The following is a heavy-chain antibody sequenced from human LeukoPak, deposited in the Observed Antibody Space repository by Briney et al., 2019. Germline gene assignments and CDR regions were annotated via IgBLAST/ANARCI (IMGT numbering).Heavy chain of an antibody. D-gene: IGHD6-13*01. Sequence: SETLSLTCTVSGGSISSFYWSWIRQPPGKGLEWVGYIYYSGTTNYNPSLKSRVTISVDTSKNQFSLKLSSVTAADTAVYYCSVYSSTWYYWGQGTLVTVSS. CDR3: SVYSSTWYY. J-gene: IGHJ4*02. V-gene: IGHV4-59*08. CDR1: GGSISSFY. CDR2: IYYSGTT.